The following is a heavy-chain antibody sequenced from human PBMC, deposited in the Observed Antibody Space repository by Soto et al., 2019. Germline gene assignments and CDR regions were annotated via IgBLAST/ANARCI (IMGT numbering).Heavy chain of an antibody. CDR1: GYTFTSYG. CDR3: ARDQSYGGAFDY. Sequence: QVQLVQSGAEVKKPGASVKVSCKASGYTFTSYGISWVRQAPGQGLEWMGWISAYNGNTNYAQKLQGRVTTTTDTATSAAYMELRSLRYDDTAVYYCARDQSYGGAFDYWGQGTLVTVSS. J-gene: IGHJ4*02. V-gene: IGHV1-18*01. D-gene: IGHD2-21*01. CDR2: ISAYNGNT.